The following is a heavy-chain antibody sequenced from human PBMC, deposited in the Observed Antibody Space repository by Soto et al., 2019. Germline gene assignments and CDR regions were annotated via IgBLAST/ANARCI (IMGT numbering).Heavy chain of an antibody. CDR2: VWSDGYLK. J-gene: IGHJ4*02. V-gene: IGHV3-33*01. D-gene: IGHD1-1*01. CDR3: AMIQLDTMMALES. Sequence: QVQLVESGGGVVQPGGSLRLSCAASGFTFDAYGFHWVRQAPGKGLEWVAVVWSDGYLKYYADSAKGRFTISRDSSKSPRKLQMNSRRADDTAVYSCAMIQLDTMMALESWGQGTLVTVSS. CDR1: GFTFDAYG.